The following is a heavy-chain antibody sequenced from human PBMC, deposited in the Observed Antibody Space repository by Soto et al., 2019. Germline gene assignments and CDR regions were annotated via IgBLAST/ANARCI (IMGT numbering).Heavy chain of an antibody. J-gene: IGHJ4*02. D-gene: IGHD5-12*01. CDR3: ARGDNSVYGGIDY. CDR2: LYSGGTI. Sequence: VQLVESGGGLVQPGGSLRLSCAASGFSVSDYYMTCVRQAPGEGLEWVSGLYSGGTIYYADSVKGRFTISRHNSNNTLYLQMNSLSTEDTVVYYCARGDNSVYGGIDYWGQGTLVTVSS. V-gene: IGHV3-53*04. CDR1: GFSVSDYY.